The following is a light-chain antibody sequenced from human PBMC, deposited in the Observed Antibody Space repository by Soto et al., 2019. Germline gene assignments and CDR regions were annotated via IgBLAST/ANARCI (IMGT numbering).Light chain of an antibody. CDR2: AAS. Sequence: DIQMTQPSSSVSASVVDRVTITCRASQSISSYLNWYQQKPGKAPKLLIYAASSLQSGVPSRFSGSGSGTDFTLTISSLQPEDFATYYCQQSYSTPTFGGGTKVDIK. CDR3: QQSYSTPT. J-gene: IGKJ4*01. CDR1: QSISSY. V-gene: IGKV1-39*01.